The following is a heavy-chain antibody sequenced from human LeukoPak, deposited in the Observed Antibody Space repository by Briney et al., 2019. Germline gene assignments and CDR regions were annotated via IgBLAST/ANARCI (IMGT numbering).Heavy chain of an antibody. D-gene: IGHD4-11*01. CDR3: ANQAYSRFDY. CDR2: ISPGGSGK. V-gene: IGHV3-7*01. Sequence: GGSLRLSCAASGFAFSSNWMSWVRQAPGRGLELVANISPGGSGKYCMDSVKGRCAISRDNARSSLDLQLNSLRVEDTAVCFCANQAYSRFDYWGQGTLVTVSS. CDR1: GFAFSSNW. J-gene: IGHJ4*02.